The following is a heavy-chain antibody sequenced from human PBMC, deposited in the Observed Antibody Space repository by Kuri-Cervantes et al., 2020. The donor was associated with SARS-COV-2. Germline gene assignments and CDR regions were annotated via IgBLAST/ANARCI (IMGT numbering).Heavy chain of an antibody. CDR2: ISSSSSYI. CDR1: GFTFSSYS. Sequence: LSLTCAASGFTFSSYSMNWVHQAPGKGLEWVSSISSSSSYIYYADSVKGRFTISRGNAKNSLYLQMNSLRAEDTAVYYCARDGYNYGYWGQGTLVTVSS. J-gene: IGHJ4*02. D-gene: IGHD5-24*01. CDR3: ARDGYNYGY. V-gene: IGHV3-21*01.